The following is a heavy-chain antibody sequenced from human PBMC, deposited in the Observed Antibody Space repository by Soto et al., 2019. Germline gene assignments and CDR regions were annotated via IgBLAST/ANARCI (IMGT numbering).Heavy chain of an antibody. CDR3: ARSAYSGSYSYYYYYGMDV. Sequence: VASVKVSCKASGGTFSSYAISWVRQAPGQGXEWMGGIIPIFGTANYAQKFQGRVTITADESTSTAYMELSSLRSEDTAVYYCARSAYSGSYSYYYYYGMDVWGQGSTVTVSS. CDR2: IIPIFGTA. V-gene: IGHV1-69*13. J-gene: IGHJ6*02. D-gene: IGHD1-26*01. CDR1: GGTFSSYA.